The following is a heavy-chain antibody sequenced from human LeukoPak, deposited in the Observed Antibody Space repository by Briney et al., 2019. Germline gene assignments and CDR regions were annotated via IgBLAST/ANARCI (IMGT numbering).Heavy chain of an antibody. CDR3: AKDSNPIFGVVIKQVLTDS. D-gene: IGHD3-3*01. Sequence: PGGSLRLSCAASGFTFSSYAMSWVRQAPGKGLEWVSAISGSGGSTYYADSVKGRFTISRDNSKNTLYLQMNSLRAEDTAVYYCAKDSNPIFGVVIKQVLTDSWGQGTLVTVSS. J-gene: IGHJ5*01. V-gene: IGHV3-23*01. CDR2: ISGSGGST. CDR1: GFTFSSYA.